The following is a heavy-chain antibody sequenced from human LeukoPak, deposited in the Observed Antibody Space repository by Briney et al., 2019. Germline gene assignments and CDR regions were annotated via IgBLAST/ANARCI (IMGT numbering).Heavy chain of an antibody. CDR2: INHNGGS. CDR1: GGSFSDYS. D-gene: IGHD3-9*01. J-gene: IGHJ6*03. CDR3: ARVAYRYSINDWSRTGLGAYATKYYYYMDV. Sequence: SETLSLTCAVYGGSFSDYSWTWIRQAPGEGLEWIGEINHNGGSNHNPSLVSRVIMSVDTSKNQFSLKVSSVTAADTAVYYCARVAYRYSINDWSRTGLGAYATKYYYYMDVWGKGTTVTVSS. V-gene: IGHV4-34*01.